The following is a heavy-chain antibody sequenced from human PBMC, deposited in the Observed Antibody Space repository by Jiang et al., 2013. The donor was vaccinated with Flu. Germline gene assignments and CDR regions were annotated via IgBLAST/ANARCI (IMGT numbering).Heavy chain of an antibody. Sequence: QLVESGGGVVQPGGSLGLSCAASGFTFVSYGMHWVRQAPGKGLEWLAFIHFDGGNKYYADSVKGRFTISRDNSKNTLYLQMNSLSADDTAVYYCSKDGSDGGTYYYYYYGLDVWGQGTTVTVSS. J-gene: IGHJ6*02. V-gene: IGHV3-30*02. CDR3: SKDGSDGGTYYYYYYGLDV. CDR2: IHFDGGNK. D-gene: IGHD2-21*02. CDR1: GFTFVSYG.